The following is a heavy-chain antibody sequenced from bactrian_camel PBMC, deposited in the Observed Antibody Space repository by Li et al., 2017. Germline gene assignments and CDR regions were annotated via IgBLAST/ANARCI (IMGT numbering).Heavy chain of an antibody. CDR3: AAASRPIFAGYRFSPSDFDY. CDR2: IYPPIHFS. Sequence: DVQLVESGGGSVQTGGSLRLSCAASGMTTNTYSMAWFRQAPGKERAGLAVIYPPIHFSHYADSVKGRFTISQDNAKNTAYLQMNSLEPEDSAMYYCAAASRPIFAGYRFSPSDFDYWGQGTQVTVS. V-gene: IGHV3S40*01. J-gene: IGHJ6*01. D-gene: IGHD1*01. CDR1: GMTTNTYS.